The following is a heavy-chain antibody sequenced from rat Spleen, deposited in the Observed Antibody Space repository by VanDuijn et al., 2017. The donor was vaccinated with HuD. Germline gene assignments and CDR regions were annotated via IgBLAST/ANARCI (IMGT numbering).Heavy chain of an antibody. CDR2: ITYSGST. V-gene: IGHV3-1*01. CDR1: DYSITTNY. Sequence: EVQLQESGPGLVKPSQSLSLTCSVTDYSITTNYWDWIRKFPGNKMEWIGHITYSGSTSYNPSLKSRISITRDTSKNQFFRGVNSATTEDTATYQRDRRRGQVSTSYFCHWGQGVIVGVSS. CDR3: DRRRGQVSTSYFCH. D-gene: IGHD1-1*01. J-gene: IGHJ2*01.